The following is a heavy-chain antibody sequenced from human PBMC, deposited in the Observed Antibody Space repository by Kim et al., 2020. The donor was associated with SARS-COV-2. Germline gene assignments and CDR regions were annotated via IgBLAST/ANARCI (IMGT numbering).Heavy chain of an antibody. CDR2: IYYSGST. D-gene: IGHD1-26*01. CDR1: GGSTSSYY. V-gene: IGHV4-59*13. J-gene: IGHJ4*02. Sequence: SETLSLTCTVSGGSTSSYYWSWIRQPPGKGLEWIGYIYYSGSTNYNPSLKSRVTISVDTSKNQFSLKLSSVTAADTAVYYCAREGGSYYFDYWGQGTLVTVSS. CDR3: AREGGSYYFDY.